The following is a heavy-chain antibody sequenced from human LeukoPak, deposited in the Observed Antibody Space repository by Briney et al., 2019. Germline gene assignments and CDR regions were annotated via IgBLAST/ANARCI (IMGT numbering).Heavy chain of an antibody. D-gene: IGHD3-16*02. CDR3: ARAYYDYVWGSYRVNLFDY. CDR1: GYSISSGYY. Sequence: PSETLSLTCTVSGYSISSGYYWGWIRQPPGKGLEWFGSIYHSGSTYYNPSLKSRVTISVDNSKNHFSLKLSSVTAADTAVYYCARAYYDYVWGSYRVNLFDYWGQGTLVTVSS. V-gene: IGHV4-38-2*02. J-gene: IGHJ4*02. CDR2: IYHSGST.